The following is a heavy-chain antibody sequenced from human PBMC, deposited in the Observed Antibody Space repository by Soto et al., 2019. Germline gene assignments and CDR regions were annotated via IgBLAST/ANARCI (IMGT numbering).Heavy chain of an antibody. CDR1: GYTFTTYG. CDR3: ARGRYGDY. J-gene: IGHJ4*02. CDR2: ISAHNGIT. D-gene: IGHD1-1*01. V-gene: IGHV1-18*01. Sequence: QVHLVQSGAEVKKPGASVKVSCKGSGYTFTTYGITWVRQAPGQGLEWMGWISAHNGITNYAQKRQGRVTVTRDTSTSTAYMELRSLRSDDTAVYYCARGRYGDYWGQGALVTVSS.